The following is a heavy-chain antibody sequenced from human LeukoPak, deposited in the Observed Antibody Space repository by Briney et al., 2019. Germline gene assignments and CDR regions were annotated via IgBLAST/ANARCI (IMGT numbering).Heavy chain of an antibody. CDR3: ARALVQWLANMPFDY. J-gene: IGHJ4*02. D-gene: IGHD6-19*01. CDR1: GGSFSGYY. CDR2: INHSGST. Sequence: SETLSLTCAVYGGSFSGYYWSWIRQPPGKGLEWIGEINHSGSTNYNPSLKSRVTISVDTSKNQFSLELSSVTAADTAVYYCARALVQWLANMPFDYWGQGTLVTVSS. V-gene: IGHV4-34*01.